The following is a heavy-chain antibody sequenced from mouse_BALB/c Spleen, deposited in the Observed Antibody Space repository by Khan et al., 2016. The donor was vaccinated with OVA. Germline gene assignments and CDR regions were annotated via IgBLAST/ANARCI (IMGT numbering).Heavy chain of an antibody. CDR2: INTYTGEP. V-gene: IGHV9-1*02. D-gene: IGHD1-1*01. Sequence: QSELVQSGPELKKPGEAVKISCKASGYTFTDYGMNWVKQAPGKALKWMGWINTYTGEPTYADDFKGRFAFSLETSASTAYLQINNLKNEDMATYFGARGLNYYGSWFAYWGQGTLVTVSA. CDR1: GYTFTDYG. J-gene: IGHJ3*01. CDR3: ARGLNYYGSWFAY.